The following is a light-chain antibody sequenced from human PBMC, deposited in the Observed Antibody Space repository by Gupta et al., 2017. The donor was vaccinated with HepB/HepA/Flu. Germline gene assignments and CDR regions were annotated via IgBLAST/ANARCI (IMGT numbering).Light chain of an antibody. CDR1: QGISSQ. V-gene: IGKV1-12*01. CDR3: QQGNSFPWT. J-gene: IGKJ1*01. CDR2: SAS. Sequence: DIQMTQSPSSVSASVGDRVTITCRASQGISSQLAWYQQKAGNAPNLLIYSASSVQSGVPSRFSGSGSGTDFTLTISSLQPEDFATYYCQQGNSFPWTFGQGTKVEIK.